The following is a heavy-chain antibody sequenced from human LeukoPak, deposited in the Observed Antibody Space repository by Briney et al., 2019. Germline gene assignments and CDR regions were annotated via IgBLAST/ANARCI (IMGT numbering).Heavy chain of an antibody. CDR2: TRNKANSYTT. CDR1: GFTFRSYS. CDR3: ARVLAAAGYYFDY. J-gene: IGHJ4*02. D-gene: IGHD6-13*01. Sequence: PGGSLRLSCAASGFTFRSYSMNWVRQAPGKGLEWVGRTRNKANSYTTEYAASVKGRFTISRDDSKNSLYLQMNSLKTEDTAVYYCARVLAAAGYYFDYWGQGTLVTVSS. V-gene: IGHV3-72*01.